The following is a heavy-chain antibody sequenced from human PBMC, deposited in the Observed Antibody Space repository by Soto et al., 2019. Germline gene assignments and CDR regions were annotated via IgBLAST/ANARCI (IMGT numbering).Heavy chain of an antibody. V-gene: IGHV1-46*03. J-gene: IGHJ3*02. CDR1: GYTFTSYY. Sequence: ASVKVSCKASGYTFTSYYMHWVRQAPGQGLEWMGIINPSGGSTSYAQKFQGRVTMTRDTSTSTVYMELSSLRSEDTAVYYCARVVPDDYGDVETQGDDAVDIWGQGTMVTVSS. CDR2: INPSGGST. D-gene: IGHD4-17*01. CDR3: ARVVPDDYGDVETQGDDAVDI.